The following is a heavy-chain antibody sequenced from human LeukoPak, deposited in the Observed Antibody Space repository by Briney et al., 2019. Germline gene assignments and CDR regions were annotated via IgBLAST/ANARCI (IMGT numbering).Heavy chain of an antibody. D-gene: IGHD1-26*01. CDR2: MSGSGGGT. CDR3: VKDLGRYRNNCFDY. J-gene: IGHJ4*02. CDR1: GFTFSSYA. Sequence: PGGSLTLSCAASGFTFSSYAMSWLRQAPEKGLEWVSTMSGSGGGTYYADSVKGRFTISRDDSKNTLYLQMNSLRAEDRAVYYCVKDLGRYRNNCFDYWGEGTLVTVSS. V-gene: IGHV3-23*01.